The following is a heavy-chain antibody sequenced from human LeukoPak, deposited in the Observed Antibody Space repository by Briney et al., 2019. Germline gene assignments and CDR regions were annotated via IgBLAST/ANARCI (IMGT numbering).Heavy chain of an antibody. V-gene: IGHV4-34*01. CDR2: IDHSGSA. CDR3: ARVQQLADFDY. J-gene: IGHJ4*02. D-gene: IGHD6-13*01. Sequence: SAPLSLTCAVSGGSFNGYYWCWIRPPPGKGLEWIGEIDHSGSATYNPSLQSRVIISKDKSNNQFSLQLNSVTAAGTAVYYCARVQQLADFDYWGQGNLVTVSS. CDR1: GGSFNGYY.